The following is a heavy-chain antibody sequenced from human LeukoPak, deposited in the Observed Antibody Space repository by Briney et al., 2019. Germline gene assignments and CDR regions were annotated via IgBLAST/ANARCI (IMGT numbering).Heavy chain of an antibody. J-gene: IGHJ5*02. CDR3: ARHVAMATIGDWFDP. Sequence: SETLSLTCTVSGSSISIGGYYWSWIRQHPGKGLEWIGYTYYSGSTCYNPSLKSRITISVDTSKRQFSLKLSSVTAADTAVYYCARHVAMATIGDWFDPWGQGTLVTVSS. D-gene: IGHD5-24*01. CDR2: TYYSGST. V-gene: IGHV4-31*03. CDR1: GSSISIGGYY.